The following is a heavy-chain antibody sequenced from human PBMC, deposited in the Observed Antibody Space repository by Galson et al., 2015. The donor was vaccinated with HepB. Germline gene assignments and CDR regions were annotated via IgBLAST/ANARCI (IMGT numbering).Heavy chain of an antibody. CDR2: IYYSGST. V-gene: IGHV4-59*01. D-gene: IGHD6-6*01. J-gene: IGHJ6*02. CDR3: ARVFSSIAALPRGGMDV. CDR1: GGSISSYY. Sequence: SETLSLTCTVSGGSISSYYWSWIRQPPGKGLEWIGYIYYSGSTNYNPSLKSRVTISVDTSKNQFSLKLSSVTAADTAVYYCARVFSSIAALPRGGMDVWGQGTTVTVSS.